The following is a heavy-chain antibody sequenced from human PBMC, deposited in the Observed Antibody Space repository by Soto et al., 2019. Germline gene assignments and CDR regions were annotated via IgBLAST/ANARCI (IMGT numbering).Heavy chain of an antibody. CDR3: ARDNMRARDGMDV. V-gene: IGHV4-61*01. Sequence: PSETLSLTCTVSGGSVSSGIYHWTGIRQPPGKGLEWIGYIYYSGSTNYNPSLKSRVTISVDTSKNQFSLKLSSVTAADTAVYYCARDNMRARDGMDVWGQGTTVTVSS. CDR1: GGSVSSGIYH. J-gene: IGHJ6*02. D-gene: IGHD3-16*01. CDR2: IYYSGST.